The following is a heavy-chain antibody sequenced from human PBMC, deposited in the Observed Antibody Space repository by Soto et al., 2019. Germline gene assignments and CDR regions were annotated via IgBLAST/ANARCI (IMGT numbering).Heavy chain of an antibody. CDR1: GFTFDDYA. CDR2: INWNSGSI. CDR3: VKDESINWYSGHFRH. V-gene: IGHV3-9*01. J-gene: IGHJ1*01. D-gene: IGHD6-13*01. Sequence: VQLVESGGGLVQPGRSLRLSCAASGFTFDDYAMHWVRQVPGKGLEWVSGINWNSGSIGYGDSVKGRFAISRDNAKNSLHLHMNSLSAEDTAFYYCVKDESINWYSGHFRHWGQGTLVTVSS.